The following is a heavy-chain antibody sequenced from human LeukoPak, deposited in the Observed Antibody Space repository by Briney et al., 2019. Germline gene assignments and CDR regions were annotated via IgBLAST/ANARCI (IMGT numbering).Heavy chain of an antibody. V-gene: IGHV3-7*01. CDR2: INQDGSEE. Sequence: GGSLRLSCAASGFTFSAFILSWVRQAPGKGLEWVAHINQDGSEEHYMDSAKARFTISRDNAKNSLSLQMNSLRAEDTAVYYCVRDGGVSGYDLLDYWGQRTLVTVSS. J-gene: IGHJ4*02. D-gene: IGHD5-12*01. CDR3: VRDGGVSGYDLLDY. CDR1: GFTFSAFI.